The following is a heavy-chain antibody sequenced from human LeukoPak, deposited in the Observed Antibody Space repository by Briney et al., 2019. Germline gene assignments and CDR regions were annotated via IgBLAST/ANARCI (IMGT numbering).Heavy chain of an antibody. J-gene: IGHJ2*01. CDR3: ARVGQGRFDL. V-gene: IGHV4-59*01. Sequence: SETLSLTCTVSGGSISTYYWSWIRQPPGKGLEWLGYIDYSGSTNYNPSLKSRVTISVDTSKNQFSLRLSSVTAADTATYYCARVGQGRFDLWGRGTLVTVSS. CDR2: IDYSGST. CDR1: GGSISTYY.